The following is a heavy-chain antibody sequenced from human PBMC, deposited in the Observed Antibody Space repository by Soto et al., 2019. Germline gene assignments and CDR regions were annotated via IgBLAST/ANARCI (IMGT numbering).Heavy chain of an antibody. J-gene: IGHJ4*02. V-gene: IGHV4-39*07. CDR1: GGSISSSSYY. CDR2: ISYSGNT. Sequence: SETLSLTCTVSGGSISSSSYYWGWIRQPPGKGLEWIGSISYSGNTYYNPSLNSRLTVSVDKSKNQFSLKLSSVTAADTAVYYCARKTDYWGQGTLVTVSS. CDR3: ARKTDY.